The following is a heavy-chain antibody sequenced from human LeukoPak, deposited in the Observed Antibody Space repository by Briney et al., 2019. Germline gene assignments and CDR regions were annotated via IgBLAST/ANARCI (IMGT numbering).Heavy chain of an antibody. CDR3: AKSYFDYSTYYSYYFNL. CDR2: VYTSGST. V-gene: IGHV4-4*09. CDR1: GGSISGGY. Sequence: SETLSLTCTVSGGSISGGYWSWIRQPPGRGLEWIGYVYTSGSTNYNPSPKSRVTISVDASKSQFALKLNSVTAADTAVYYCAKSYFDYSTYYSYYFNLWGQGALVTVSS. D-gene: IGHD4-11*01. J-gene: IGHJ4*02.